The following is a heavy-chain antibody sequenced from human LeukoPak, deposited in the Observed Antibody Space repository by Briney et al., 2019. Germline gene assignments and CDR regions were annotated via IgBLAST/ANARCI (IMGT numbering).Heavy chain of an antibody. CDR3: AREEGAGDLPGAHDAFDI. CDR2: ISAYNGNT. CDR1: GYTFTSYG. J-gene: IGHJ3*02. D-gene: IGHD7-27*01. Sequence: ASVKVSCKASGYTFTSYGISWVRQAPGQGLEWMGWISAYNGNTNYAQKLQGRVTMTTDTSTSTAYMELSSLRSEDTAVYYCAREEGAGDLPGAHDAFDIWGQGTMVTVSS. V-gene: IGHV1-18*01.